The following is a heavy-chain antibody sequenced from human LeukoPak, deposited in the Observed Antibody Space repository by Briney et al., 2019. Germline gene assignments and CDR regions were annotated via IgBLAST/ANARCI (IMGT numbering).Heavy chain of an antibody. V-gene: IGHV3-30*18. Sequence: GGSLRLSCAASGFTFSSYGMPWVRQAPGKGLEWVAAISYDGSNKYYADYVKGRFTISRDNSKNTLYLQMNSLRAEDTAVYYCAKDPRPNLRLGDLSLLKWDSHFDYWGQGTLVTVSS. CDR2: ISYDGSNK. CDR3: AKDPRPNLRLGDLSLLKWDSHFDY. D-gene: IGHD3-16*02. J-gene: IGHJ4*02. CDR1: GFTFSSYG.